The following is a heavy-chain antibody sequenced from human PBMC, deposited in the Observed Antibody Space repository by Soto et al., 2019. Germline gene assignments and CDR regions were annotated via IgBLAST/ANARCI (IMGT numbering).Heavy chain of an antibody. CDR3: ARVKLPLRLGELSLITTSWFDP. CDR2: IYYSGST. V-gene: IGHV4-61*01. D-gene: IGHD3-16*02. J-gene: IGHJ5*02. CDR1: GGSVSSGSYY. Sequence: PSETLSLTCTVSGGSVSSGSYYWSWIRQPPGKGLEWIGYIYYSGSTNYNPSLKSRVTISVDTSKNQFSLKLSSVTAADTAVYYCARVKLPLRLGELSLITTSWFDPWGQGTLVTVSS.